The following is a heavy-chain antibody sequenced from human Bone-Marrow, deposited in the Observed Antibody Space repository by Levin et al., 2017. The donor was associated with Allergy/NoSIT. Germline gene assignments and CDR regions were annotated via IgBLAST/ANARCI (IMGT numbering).Heavy chain of an antibody. J-gene: IGHJ4*02. CDR1: GVTVGNNY. CDR2: IYSNGDT. CDR3: ARDPPGQF. V-gene: IGHV3-66*01. D-gene: IGHD2-2*01. Sequence: ASVKVSCAASGVTVGNNYMRWVRQTPGKGLEWVSLIYSNGDTAYADSVKGRFTISRDSSKNTLYLQMHSLRVEDTAVYYCARDPPGQFWGQGTLVTVSS.